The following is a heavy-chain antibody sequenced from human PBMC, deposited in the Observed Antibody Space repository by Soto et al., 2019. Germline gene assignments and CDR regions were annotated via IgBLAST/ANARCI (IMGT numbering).Heavy chain of an antibody. CDR1: VGTFSSYA. CDR2: IIPIFGTA. V-gene: IGHV1-69*13. Sequence: GASVKVSCKASVGTFSSYAISWVRQAPGQGLEWMGGIIPIFGTANYAQKFQGRVTITADESTSTAYMELSSLRSEDTAVYYCARNGVDIVATITRDYYGMDVWGQGTTVTVSS. CDR3: ARNGVDIVATITRDYYGMDV. D-gene: IGHD5-12*01. J-gene: IGHJ6*02.